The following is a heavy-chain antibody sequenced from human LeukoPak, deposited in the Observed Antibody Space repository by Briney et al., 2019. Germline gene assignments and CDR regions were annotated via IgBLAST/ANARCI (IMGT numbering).Heavy chain of an antibody. Sequence: GASVKVSCKASGYTFTGYYMHWVRQAPGQGLEWMGWINPNSGGTNYAQKFQGWVTMTRDTSISTAYMELSRLRSDDTAVYYCARDYDWNYFGGYYYMDVWGKGTTVTVSS. CDR1: GYTFTGYY. D-gene: IGHD1-7*01. CDR2: INPNSGGT. J-gene: IGHJ6*03. CDR3: ARDYDWNYFGGYYYMDV. V-gene: IGHV1-2*04.